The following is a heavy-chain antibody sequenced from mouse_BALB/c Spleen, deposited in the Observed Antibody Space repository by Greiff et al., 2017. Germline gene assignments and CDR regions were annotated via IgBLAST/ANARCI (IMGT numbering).Heavy chain of an antibody. CDR3: ARWSYGSSEYYLDY. D-gene: IGHD1-1*01. V-gene: IGHV1-69*02. Sequence: QVQLQQPGAELVKPGASVKLSCKASGYTFTSYWMHWVKQRPGQGLEWIGEIDPSDSYTNYNQKFKGKATLTVDKSSSTAYMQRSSLTSEDSAVYYCARWSYGSSEYYLDYWGQGTLVTVSA. CDR1: GYTFTSYW. CDR2: IDPSDSYT. J-gene: IGHJ3*01.